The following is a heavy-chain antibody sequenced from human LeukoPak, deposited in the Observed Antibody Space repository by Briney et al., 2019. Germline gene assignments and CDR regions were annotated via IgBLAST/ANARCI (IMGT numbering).Heavy chain of an antibody. Sequence: PGGSLRLSCAASGFTFDDYAMHWVRQAPGKGLEWVSGISWNSGSIGYADSVKGRFTISRDNAKNSLYLQMNSLRAEDTALYYCANSAYCGGDCYWGAFDIWGQGTMVTVSS. D-gene: IGHD2-21*02. CDR2: ISWNSGSI. V-gene: IGHV3-9*01. J-gene: IGHJ3*02. CDR1: GFTFDDYA. CDR3: ANSAYCGGDCYWGAFDI.